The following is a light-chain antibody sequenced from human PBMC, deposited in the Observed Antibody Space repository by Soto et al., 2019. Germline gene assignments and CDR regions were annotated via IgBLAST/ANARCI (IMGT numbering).Light chain of an antibody. J-gene: IGKJ3*01. CDR3: QQRSNWPFA. CDR2: DAS. V-gene: IGKV3-11*01. Sequence: ESVLTQSPATLSLSPGERATLSCRASQSVSSYLAWYQQKPGQAPRLLIYDASNRATGIPARFSGSGSGTDLTLTISSLEPEDFAVYYCQQRSNWPFAVGPGTKVDIK. CDR1: QSVSSY.